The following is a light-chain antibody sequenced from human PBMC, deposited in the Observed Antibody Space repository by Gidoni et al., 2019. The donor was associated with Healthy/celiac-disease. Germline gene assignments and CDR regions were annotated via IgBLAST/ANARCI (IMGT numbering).Light chain of an antibody. Sequence: EIVLTQSPGTLSLSPGARATLSCRASQSVSSSYLAWYQQKPGQAPRLLIYGASSRATGIPDRFSGSGSGTDFTLTISRLEPEDFAVYYCQQYGSSPRSFXXXTKLEIK. CDR1: QSVSSSY. CDR2: GAS. CDR3: QQYGSSPRS. V-gene: IGKV3-20*01. J-gene: IGKJ2*03.